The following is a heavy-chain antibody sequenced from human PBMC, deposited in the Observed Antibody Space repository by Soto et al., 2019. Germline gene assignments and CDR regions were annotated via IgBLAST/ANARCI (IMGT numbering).Heavy chain of an antibody. CDR2: ISSSSSYI. CDR1: GSTFSSYS. CDR3: ARDDFWSGYSDGVYYFDY. D-gene: IGHD3-3*01. Sequence: GGSLRLSCAASGSTFSSYSMNWVRQAPGKGLEWVSSISSSSSYIYYADSVKGRFTISRDNAKNSLYLQMNSLRAEDTAVYYCARDDFWSGYSDGVYYFDYWGQGPLVTSP. J-gene: IGHJ4*02. V-gene: IGHV3-21*01.